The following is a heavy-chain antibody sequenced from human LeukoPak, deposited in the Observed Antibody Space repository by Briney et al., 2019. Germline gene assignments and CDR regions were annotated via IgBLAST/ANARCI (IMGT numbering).Heavy chain of an antibody. Sequence: RPSETLSLTCAVYGGSFSGYYWSWIRQPPGKGLEWIGEINHSGSTNYNPSLKSRVTISVDTSKNQFSLKLSSVTAADTAVYYCARGRGVVPAARGYYYYMDVWGKGTTVTVSS. V-gene: IGHV4-34*01. CDR3: ARGRGVVPAARGYYYYMDV. CDR2: INHSGST. D-gene: IGHD2-2*01. CDR1: GGSFSGYY. J-gene: IGHJ6*03.